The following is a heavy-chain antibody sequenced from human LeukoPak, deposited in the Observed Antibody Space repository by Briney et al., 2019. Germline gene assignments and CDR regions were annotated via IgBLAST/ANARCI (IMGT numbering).Heavy chain of an antibody. J-gene: IGHJ4*02. V-gene: IGHV4-34*01. CDR2: INHSGST. CDR1: GGSFSGYY. D-gene: IGHD3-16*02. Sequence: PSETLSLTCAVYGGSFSGYYWSWIRQPPGKGLEWIGEINHSGSTNYNPSLKSRVTISVDTSKNQFSLKLSSVTAADTAVYYCARGSRYGVWGSYRRLAFDYWGQGTLVTVSS. CDR3: ARGSRYGVWGSYRRLAFDY.